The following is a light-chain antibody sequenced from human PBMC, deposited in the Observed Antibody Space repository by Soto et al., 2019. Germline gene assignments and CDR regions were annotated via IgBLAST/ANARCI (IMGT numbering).Light chain of an antibody. Sequence: QSALTQPASMSGSPGQSITISCTGTSSDVGSNNFVSWYRHHPGKAPTLVIYEVNKRPSGISNRFSGSKSGNTASLTISGLQADDEAEYYCCSHTSITAALFGRGTKLTVL. CDR1: SSDVGSNNF. J-gene: IGLJ2*01. V-gene: IGLV2-14*01. CDR3: CSHTSITAAL. CDR2: EVN.